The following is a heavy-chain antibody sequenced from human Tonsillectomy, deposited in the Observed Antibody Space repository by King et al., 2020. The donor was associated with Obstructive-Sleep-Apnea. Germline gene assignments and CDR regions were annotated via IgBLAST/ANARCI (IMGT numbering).Heavy chain of an antibody. CDR1: GFTFSSYA. Sequence: DVQLVESGGGLVQPGGSLRLSCAASGFTFSSYAMSWVRQAPGKGLEWVSVVSGSGGSTYYADSVKGRFTISRDNSQNTLYLQMNSLRAEDTAVYYCAKETMVGVGYGMAVWGQGTTVTVSS. CDR2: VSGSGGST. D-gene: IGHD3-10*01. V-gene: IGHV3-23*04. CDR3: AKETMVGVGYGMAV. J-gene: IGHJ6*02.